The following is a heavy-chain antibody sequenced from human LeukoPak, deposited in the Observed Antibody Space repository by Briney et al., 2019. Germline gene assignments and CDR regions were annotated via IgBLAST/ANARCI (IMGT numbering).Heavy chain of an antibody. J-gene: IGHJ5*02. D-gene: IGHD3-16*01. Sequence: SVKVSCKASGGTFSSYAISWVRQAPGQGLEWMGRIIPILGIANYAQKFQGRVTITADKSTSTAYMELSSLRSEDTAVYYCARRSYDYVWGRPQPNWFDPWGQGTLVTVSS. V-gene: IGHV1-69*04. CDR1: GGTFSSYA. CDR2: IIPILGIA. CDR3: ARRSYDYVWGRPQPNWFDP.